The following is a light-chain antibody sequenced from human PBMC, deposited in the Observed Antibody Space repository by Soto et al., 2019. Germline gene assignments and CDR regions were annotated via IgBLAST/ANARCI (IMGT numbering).Light chain of an antibody. CDR1: SSDVGGYNY. V-gene: IGLV2-11*01. CDR2: DVS. J-gene: IGLJ1*01. Sequence: QSALTQPASVSGSPGQSITISCTGTSSDVGGYNYVSWYQQHPGKAPKLMICDVSKRPSGVPDRFSGSKSGNTASLTSSGLQAEDEAEYYCCSYAGGPYVFGTGTKLTVL. CDR3: CSYAGGPYV.